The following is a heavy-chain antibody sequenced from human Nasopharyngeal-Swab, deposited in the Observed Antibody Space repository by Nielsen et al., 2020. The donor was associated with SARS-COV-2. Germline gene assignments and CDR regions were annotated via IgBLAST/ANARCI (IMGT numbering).Heavy chain of an antibody. V-gene: IGHV1-69*01. Sequence: WVRQAPGQGLEWMGGIIPIFGTANYAQKFQGRVTITADESTSTAYMELSSLRSEDTAVYYCASGYYYDSSGPQYGMDVWGQGTTVTV. CDR3: ASGYYYDSSGPQYGMDV. J-gene: IGHJ6*02. CDR2: IIPIFGTA. D-gene: IGHD3-22*01.